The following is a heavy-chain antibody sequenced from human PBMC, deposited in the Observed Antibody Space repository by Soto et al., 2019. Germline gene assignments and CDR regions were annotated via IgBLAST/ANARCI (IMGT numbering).Heavy chain of an antibody. J-gene: IGHJ4*02. CDR3: ARALYDSSSNY. CDR1: GFTFSSSG. CDR2: ISSGSDYI. Sequence: EVKLVESGGGLVKPGGSLRLSCVASGFTFSSSGMNWVRQAPGKGLEWVSSISSGSDYIYYSDSLKGRFTISRDNAKNSLYLQMNSLRAEDTAVYYCARALYDSSSNYWGQGTLVTVSS. V-gene: IGHV3-21*01. D-gene: IGHD6-6*01.